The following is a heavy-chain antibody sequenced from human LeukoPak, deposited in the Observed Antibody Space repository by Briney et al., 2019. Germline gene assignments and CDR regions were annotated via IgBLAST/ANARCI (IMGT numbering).Heavy chain of an antibody. CDR2: IYPGDSDT. J-gene: IGHJ3*02. CDR3: ARAKWFGDPDDAFDI. CDR1: GYSFTSYW. V-gene: IGHV5-51*01. Sequence: GESLKISCKGSGYSFTSYWIGWVRQMPGKGLEWMGIIYPGDSDTRYSPSFQGQVTISADKSISTAYLQWSSLKASDTAMYYCARAKWFGDPDDAFDIWGQGTMVTVSS. D-gene: IGHD3-10*01.